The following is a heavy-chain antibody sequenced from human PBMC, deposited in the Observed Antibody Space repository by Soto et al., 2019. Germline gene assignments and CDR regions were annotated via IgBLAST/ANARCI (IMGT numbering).Heavy chain of an antibody. CDR1: GFSFSSYT. D-gene: IGHD3-22*01. V-gene: IGHV3-30*04. CDR2: ISHDGGDK. Sequence: GGSLRLSCAASGFSFSSYTMHWVRQTPGKGLERVAVISHDGGDKYYADSVKGRFTISRDNAKNSLYLQMNSLRAEDTAVYYYASDLRPNYYDSSGYYYQFDFWGQGTLVTAPQ. CDR3: ASDLRPNYYDSSGYYYQFDF. J-gene: IGHJ4*02.